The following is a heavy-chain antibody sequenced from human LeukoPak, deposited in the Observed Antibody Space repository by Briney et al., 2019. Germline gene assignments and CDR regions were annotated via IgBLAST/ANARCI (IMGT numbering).Heavy chain of an antibody. J-gene: IGHJ4*02. Sequence: GSSVKVSCKASGGTFSSYAISWVRQAPAQALEWMGRIISIRDIATYAQKFQGRVTITAAKSTSKAYMELSSLRSEDTAVYYCAREGVIPAAMVFDYWGQGTLVTVSS. CDR1: GGTFSSYA. CDR3: AREGVIPAAMVFDY. CDR2: IISIRDIA. V-gene: IGHV1-69*04. D-gene: IGHD2-2*01.